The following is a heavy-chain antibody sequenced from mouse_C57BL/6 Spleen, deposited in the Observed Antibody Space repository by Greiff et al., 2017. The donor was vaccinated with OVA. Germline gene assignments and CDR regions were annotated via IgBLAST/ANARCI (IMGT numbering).Heavy chain of an antibody. CDR3: ARANWDEYFDV. J-gene: IGHJ1*03. CDR1: GFTFSDYY. CDR2: INYDGSST. D-gene: IGHD4-1*01. Sequence: EVKLVESEGGLVQPGSSMKLSCTASGFTFSDYYMAWVRQVPEKGLEWVANINYDGSSTYYLDSLKSRFIISRDNAKNILYLQMSSLKSEDTATYYCARANWDEYFDVWGTGTTVTVSS. V-gene: IGHV5-16*01.